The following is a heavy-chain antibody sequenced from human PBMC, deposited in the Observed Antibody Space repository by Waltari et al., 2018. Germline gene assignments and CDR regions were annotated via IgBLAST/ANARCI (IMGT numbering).Heavy chain of an antibody. J-gene: IGHJ3*01. Sequence: QVKLQESGPGLVRPSETLSLTCLVPAQSIKSGFYWGWLRLPPGKGLEWIGSVYHSGATYYNPSLSSRVTISVDTSKNQVFLRLASVTAADTGMYYCARDHSTSWSHDAYDVWGPGTMVTVAS. CDR1: AQSIKSGFY. CDR2: VYHSGAT. D-gene: IGHD2-2*01. CDR3: ARDHSTSWSHDAYDV. V-gene: IGHV4-38-2*02.